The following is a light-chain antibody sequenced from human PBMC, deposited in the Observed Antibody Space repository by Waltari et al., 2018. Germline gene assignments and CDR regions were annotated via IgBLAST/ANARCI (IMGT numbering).Light chain of an antibody. CDR1: SSTIGKNY. J-gene: IGLJ7*01. V-gene: IGLV1-51*02. Sequence: QSVLTQPPSVSAAPGQRVTLYCPVGSSTIGKNYVSWYRKFPGTAPKLLIYEDSERPSGIPGRFSGSKSGTSATLDITGLQAGDEADYYCGTWDSSLSGAVFGGGTPLTVL. CDR2: EDS. CDR3: GTWDSSLSGAV.